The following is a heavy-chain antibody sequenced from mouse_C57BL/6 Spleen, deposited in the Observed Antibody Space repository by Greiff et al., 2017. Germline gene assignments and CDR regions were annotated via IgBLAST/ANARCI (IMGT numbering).Heavy chain of an antibody. Sequence: VQLQQSGPGLVQPSQSLSITCTVSGFSLTSYGVHWVRQPPGKGLEWLGVIWSGGSTDYNAAFISRLSISKDNSESQVFFKMNSLQSDDTAVYYCAARFYYDYDGYAMDYWGQGTSVTVSS. D-gene: IGHD2-4*01. CDR2: IWSGGST. CDR1: GFSLTSYG. CDR3: AARFYYDYDGYAMDY. J-gene: IGHJ4*01. V-gene: IGHV2-4*01.